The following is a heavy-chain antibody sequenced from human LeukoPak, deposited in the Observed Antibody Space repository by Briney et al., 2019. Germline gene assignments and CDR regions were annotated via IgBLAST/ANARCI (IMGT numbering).Heavy chain of an antibody. J-gene: IGHJ4*02. V-gene: IGHV4-4*07. CDR1: GGSINNYH. D-gene: IGHD2-15*01. Sequence: PSETLSLTCLVSGGSINNYHWTWIRQPAGKRLEWIGRIYTSGGTNYNPSLKSRVTMSVDTSKNQFSLKLSSVTAADTALYFCAREEVVTSGEDDIVVVVAALWGQGTLVTVSS. CDR3: AREEVVTSGEDDIVVVVAAL. CDR2: IYTSGGT.